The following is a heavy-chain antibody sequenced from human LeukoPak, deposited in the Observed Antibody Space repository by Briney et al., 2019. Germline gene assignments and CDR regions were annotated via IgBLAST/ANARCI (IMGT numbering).Heavy chain of an antibody. V-gene: IGHV4-38-2*02. Sequence: PSETLSLTCTVSGYSISSGHYWGWSRQPPGKGLEWIGSIYHGETTYYNPSLRTRLTISLDTSKNQFSLRLSSVTAADTAGYYCASIWRDFDYWGQGILVTVPS. J-gene: IGHJ4*02. CDR1: GYSISSGHY. CDR2: IYHGETT. CDR3: ASIWRDFDY.